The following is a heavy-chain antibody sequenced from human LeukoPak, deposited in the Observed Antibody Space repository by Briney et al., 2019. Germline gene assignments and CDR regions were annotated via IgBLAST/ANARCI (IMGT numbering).Heavy chain of an antibody. Sequence: PSETLSLTCTVSGGSISSYYWNWIRQPPGKGLEWIGYIYYSGSTNYNPSLKGRVTISVDTSKNQFSLKLSSVTAADTAVYYCARDSAYCSGGTCLRVFDYWGQGTLVTVSS. D-gene: IGHD2-15*01. CDR3: ARDSAYCSGGTCLRVFDY. CDR1: GGSISSYY. J-gene: IGHJ4*02. V-gene: IGHV4-59*01. CDR2: IYYSGST.